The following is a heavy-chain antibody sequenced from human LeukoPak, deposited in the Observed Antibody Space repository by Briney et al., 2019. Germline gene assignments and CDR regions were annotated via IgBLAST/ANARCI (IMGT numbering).Heavy chain of an antibody. Sequence: GGSLRLSCAASGFTFSSYWMHWVRQAPGKGLVWVSRINSDGSDTIYADSVKGRFTISRDNAKNTLYLQMNSLRAEDTSVFYCARRGDNHGFDIWGQGTMVTVSS. J-gene: IGHJ3*02. V-gene: IGHV3-74*01. CDR1: GFTFSSYW. CDR2: INSDGSDT. D-gene: IGHD3-10*01. CDR3: ARRGDNHGFDI.